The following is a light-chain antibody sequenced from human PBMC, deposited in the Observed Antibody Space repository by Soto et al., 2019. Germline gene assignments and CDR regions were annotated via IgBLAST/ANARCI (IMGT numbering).Light chain of an antibody. CDR3: QLYGSSPPELT. Sequence: ENVLTQSPATLSLSLGERATLSCRASQSVSNYVAWYQQKPGQAPRLLMFGASSRATGIPDRFSGSGSGTDFTLTISRLEPEDFAVYYCQLYGSSPPELTFGGGTKVDIK. J-gene: IGKJ4*01. CDR1: QSVSNY. CDR2: GAS. V-gene: IGKV3-20*01.